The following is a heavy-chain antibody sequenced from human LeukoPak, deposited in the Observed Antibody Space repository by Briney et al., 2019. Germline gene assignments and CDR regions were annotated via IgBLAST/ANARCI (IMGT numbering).Heavy chain of an antibody. CDR1: GFTFSNYA. Sequence: GRSLRLSCAASGFTFSNYAMHWVRQAPGKGLEWVAVISYDGSNKYYADSVKGRFTISRDNSKNTLYLQMNSLRAEDTAVYYCARSADYDFWSGYYDYWGQGTLVTVSS. V-gene: IGHV3-30-3*01. D-gene: IGHD3-3*01. CDR2: ISYDGSNK. CDR3: ARSADYDFWSGYYDY. J-gene: IGHJ4*02.